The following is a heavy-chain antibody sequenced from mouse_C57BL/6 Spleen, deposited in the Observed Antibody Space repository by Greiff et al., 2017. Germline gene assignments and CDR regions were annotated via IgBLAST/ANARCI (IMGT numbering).Heavy chain of an antibody. CDR1: GYTFTSYW. CDR2: IYPGSGST. Sequence: VQLQQSGAELVKPGASVKMSCKASGYTFTSYWITWVKQRPGQGLEWIGDIYPGSGSTNYNEKFKSKATLTVDTSSSTAYMQLSSLTSEDSAVYYCARRRTTVVAGAMDYWGQGTSVTVSS. J-gene: IGHJ4*01. CDR3: ARRRTTVVAGAMDY. D-gene: IGHD1-1*01. V-gene: IGHV1-55*01.